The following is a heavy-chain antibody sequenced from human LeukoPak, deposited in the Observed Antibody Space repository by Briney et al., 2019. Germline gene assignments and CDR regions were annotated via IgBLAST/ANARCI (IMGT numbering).Heavy chain of an antibody. J-gene: IGHJ6*03. CDR1: GGSISSYY. D-gene: IGHD2-2*01. Sequence: SETLSLTCTVSGGSISSYYWSWIRQPPGKGLEWIGYIYYSGSTNYNPSLKSRVTISVDTSKNQFSLKLSSVTAADTAVYYCAREGKDIVVVPAAMRYYYYMDVWGKGTTVTISS. V-gene: IGHV4-59*01. CDR3: AREGKDIVVVPAAMRYYYYMDV. CDR2: IYYSGST.